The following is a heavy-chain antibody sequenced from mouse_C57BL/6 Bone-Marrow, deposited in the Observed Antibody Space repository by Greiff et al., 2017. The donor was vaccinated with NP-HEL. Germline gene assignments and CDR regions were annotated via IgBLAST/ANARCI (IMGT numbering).Heavy chain of an antibody. J-gene: IGHJ4*01. CDR2: IWSGGST. V-gene: IGHV2-2*01. CDR1: GFSLTSYG. CDR3: ARGGLRPYYYAMDY. Sequence: VMLVESGPGLVQPSQSLSITCTVSGFSLTSYGVHWVRQSPGKGLEWLGVIWSGGSTDYNAAFISRLSISKDNSKSQVFVKMNSLQADDTAIYYCARGGLRPYYYAMDYWGQGTAVTVSA. D-gene: IGHD2-4*01.